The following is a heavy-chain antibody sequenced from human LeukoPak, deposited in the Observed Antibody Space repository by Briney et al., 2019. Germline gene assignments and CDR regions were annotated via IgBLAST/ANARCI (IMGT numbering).Heavy chain of an antibody. CDR3: ARHSGDRIVDAFDI. J-gene: IGHJ3*02. CDR2: IYYSGST. CDR1: GGSISSSSYY. Sequence: SETLSLTCTVSGGSISSSSYYWGWIRQPPGKGLEWIGSIYYSGSTYYNPSLKSRVTISVDTSKNQFSLKLSSVTAADTAVYYCARHSGDRIVDAFDIWGQGTMVTVSS. V-gene: IGHV4-39*01. D-gene: IGHD1-26*01.